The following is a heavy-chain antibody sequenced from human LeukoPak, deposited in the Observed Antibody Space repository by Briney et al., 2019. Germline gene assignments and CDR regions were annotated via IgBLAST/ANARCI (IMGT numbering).Heavy chain of an antibody. J-gene: IGHJ6*02. Sequence: GSLRLSCVASGFIFSDHYMSWIRQASGKGLEWVSYISSSSTYTSYADSVKGRFTISRDNAKNSLYLQMNSLRAEDTAVYYCARGYYGLDVWGQGTTVTVSS. V-gene: IGHV3-11*06. CDR1: GFIFSDHY. CDR3: ARGYYGLDV. CDR2: ISSSSTYT. D-gene: IGHD3-16*01.